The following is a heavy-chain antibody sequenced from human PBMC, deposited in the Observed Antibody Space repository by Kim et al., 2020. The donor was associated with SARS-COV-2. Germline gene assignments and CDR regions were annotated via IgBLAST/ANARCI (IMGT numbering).Heavy chain of an antibody. CDR1: GDSMVGYY. V-gene: IGHV4-59*01. Sequence: SETLSLTCIVSGDSMVGYYWSWLRQSPGKGLEWIGYIYYSGDTNYNPSLKTRVTISVDTSNNQFSLRLTSVTAADTAVYSCARTITGIAARMDVWGQGTTVSVSS. CDR3: ARTITGIAARMDV. J-gene: IGHJ6*02. CDR2: IYYSGDT. D-gene: IGHD6-13*01.